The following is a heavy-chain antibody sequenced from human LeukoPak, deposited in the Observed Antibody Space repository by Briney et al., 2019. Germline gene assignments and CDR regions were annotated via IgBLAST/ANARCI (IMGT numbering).Heavy chain of an antibody. V-gene: IGHV3-23*01. D-gene: IGHD1-1*01. CDR1: GFTFSSYV. CDR2: ISGTSGST. J-gene: IGHJ4*02. Sequence: GGSLRLSCAASGFTFSSYVMSWVRQAPGKGLEWVSAISGTSGSTHYADSVKGRFTISRDNSKNTLYLQMNSLRDEDTAVYYCAKDGTTTITFDYWGQGTLVTVSS. CDR3: AKDGTTTITFDY.